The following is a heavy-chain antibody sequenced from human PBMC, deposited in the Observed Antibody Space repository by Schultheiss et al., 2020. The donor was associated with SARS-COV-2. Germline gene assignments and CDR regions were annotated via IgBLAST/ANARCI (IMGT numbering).Heavy chain of an antibody. V-gene: IGHV3-23*01. CDR3: ASLTTVTGDY. Sequence: GGSLRLSCAASGFTFSSYAMTWVRQAPGKGLEWVSVISGSGGSTYYADSVKGRFTISRDNSKNTLYLQMNSLRAEDTAVYYCASLTTVTGDYWGQGTLVTVSS. D-gene: IGHD4-11*01. CDR1: GFTFSSYA. J-gene: IGHJ4*02. CDR2: ISGSGGST.